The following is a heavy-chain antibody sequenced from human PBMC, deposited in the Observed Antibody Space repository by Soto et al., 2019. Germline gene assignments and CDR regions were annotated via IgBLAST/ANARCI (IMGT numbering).Heavy chain of an antibody. CDR2: ISYDGISK. V-gene: IGHV3-30*18. Sequence: GSLRLSCAASGFTFSTYGMHWVRQAPGKGLEWVAVISYDGISKYYADSVKGRFTISRDNSKNTLFLEMHSLKPEDTAVYYCTKDQWTLIYCGSTSCYTEFDYWGQGTLVTV. CDR1: GFTFSTYG. J-gene: IGHJ4*02. CDR3: TKDQWTLIYCGSTSCYTEFDY. D-gene: IGHD2-2*02.